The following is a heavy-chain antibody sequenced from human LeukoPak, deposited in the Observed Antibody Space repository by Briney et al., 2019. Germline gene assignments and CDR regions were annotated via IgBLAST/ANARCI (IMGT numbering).Heavy chain of an antibody. V-gene: IGHV1-18*01. J-gene: IGHJ6*02. CDR3: AAPRIVGATDYYYYGMDV. CDR1: GYTFTSYG. Sequence: GASVKVSCKASGYTFTSYGISWVRQAPGQGLEWMGWISAYNGNTNYAQKLQGRVTMTTDTSTSTAYMELRSLRSDDTAVYYCAAPRIVGATDYYYYGMDVWGQGTTVTVSS. D-gene: IGHD1-26*01. CDR2: ISAYNGNT.